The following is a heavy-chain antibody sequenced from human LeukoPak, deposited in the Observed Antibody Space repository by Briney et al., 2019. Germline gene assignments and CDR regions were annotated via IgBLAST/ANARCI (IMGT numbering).Heavy chain of an antibody. Sequence: SETLSLTCTISGGSISSGDYYWSWIRQPPGKGLEWIGYIYYSGSTYYNPSLKSRVTISVYTSKNQFSLKLSSVTAADTAVYYCARGKQQLVYDYFDYWGQGTLVTVSS. CDR1: GGSISSGDYY. D-gene: IGHD6-13*01. CDR3: ARGKQQLVYDYFDY. J-gene: IGHJ4*02. CDR2: IYYSGST. V-gene: IGHV4-30-4*08.